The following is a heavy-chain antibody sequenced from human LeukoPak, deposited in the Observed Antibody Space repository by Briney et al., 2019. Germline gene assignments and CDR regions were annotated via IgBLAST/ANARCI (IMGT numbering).Heavy chain of an antibody. CDR1: GGTFSSYA. D-gene: IGHD3-3*01. J-gene: IGHJ5*02. Sequence: SVKVSCKASGGTFSSYAISWVRQAPGQGLEWMGRIIPIFGTANYAQKFQGRVTITTDESTSTAYMELSSLRSEDTAVYYCARGYDFWSGSDWFDPWGQGTLVTVSS. CDR3: ARGYDFWSGSDWFDP. V-gene: IGHV1-69*05. CDR2: IIPIFGTA.